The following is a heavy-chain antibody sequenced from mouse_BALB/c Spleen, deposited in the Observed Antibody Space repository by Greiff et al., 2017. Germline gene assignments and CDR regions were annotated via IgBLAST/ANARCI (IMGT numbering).Heavy chain of an antibody. J-gene: IGHJ4*01. Sequence: VQLQQSGAELVRPGTSVKVSCKASGYAFTNYLIEWVKQRPGQGLEWIGVINPGSGGTNYNEKFKGKATLTADKSSSTAYMQLSSLTSDDSAVYYCARRGDYDGYAMDYWGQGTSVTVSS. V-gene: IGHV1-54*01. CDR2: INPGSGGT. CDR1: GYAFTNYL. D-gene: IGHD2-4*01. CDR3: ARRGDYDGYAMDY.